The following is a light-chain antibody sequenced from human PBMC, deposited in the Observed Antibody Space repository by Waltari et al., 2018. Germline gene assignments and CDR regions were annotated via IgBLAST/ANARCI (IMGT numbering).Light chain of an antibody. Sequence: EIVMTQSPASLSVSPGERATLSCRASQSVSSNLAWYQQKPGQAPRLLIYGASTGANGIPARFSGSGSGTEFTITISDLQSEDFAVYYCQQYNNWPPFTFGPGTKVDIK. J-gene: IGKJ3*01. CDR3: QQYNNWPPFT. V-gene: IGKV3-15*01. CDR2: GAS. CDR1: QSVSSN.